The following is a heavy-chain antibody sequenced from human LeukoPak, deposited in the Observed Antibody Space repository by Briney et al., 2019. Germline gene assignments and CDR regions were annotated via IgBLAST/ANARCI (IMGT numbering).Heavy chain of an antibody. Sequence: PGGSLRLSCAASGFTFSSYSMNWVRQAPGKGLEWVSYISSSSSTIYYADSVKGRFTISRDNAKNSLYLQMNSLRAEDTAVYYCARDGLLWFGEDAFDIWGQGTMVTVSS. CDR3: ARDGLLWFGEDAFDI. CDR2: ISSSSSTI. V-gene: IGHV3-48*04. D-gene: IGHD3-10*01. J-gene: IGHJ3*02. CDR1: GFTFSSYS.